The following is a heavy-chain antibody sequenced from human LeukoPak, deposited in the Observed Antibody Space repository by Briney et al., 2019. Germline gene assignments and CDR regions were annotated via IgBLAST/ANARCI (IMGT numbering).Heavy chain of an antibody. CDR3: ARELAGTDRGYYYYGMDV. D-gene: IGHD6-19*01. CDR1: GFTFSDYY. Sequence: PGGSLRLSCAASGFTFSDYYMSWIRQAPGKGLEWVSYISSSGSTIYYADSVKGRFTISRDNAKNSLYLQMNSLRAEDTAAYYCARELAGTDRGYYYYGMDVWGQGTTVTVSS. J-gene: IGHJ6*02. V-gene: IGHV3-11*01. CDR2: ISSSGSTI.